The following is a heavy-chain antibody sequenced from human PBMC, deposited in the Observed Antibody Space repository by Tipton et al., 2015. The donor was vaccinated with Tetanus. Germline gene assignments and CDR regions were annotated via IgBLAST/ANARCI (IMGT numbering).Heavy chain of an antibody. D-gene: IGHD3-10*01. J-gene: IGHJ4*02. CDR2: ITDTGRT. V-gene: IGHV4-59*02. Sequence: TLSLTCNVSGVSVTTYHWSWIRQSPGKGLEWIGYITDTGRTNYSPSLRNRLTISIDTSKTHFSLRLDSVTAADTAVYYCATDRRGPGEVRDLDNWGQGTLVTVSS. CDR1: GVSVTTYH. CDR3: ATDRRGPGEVRDLDN.